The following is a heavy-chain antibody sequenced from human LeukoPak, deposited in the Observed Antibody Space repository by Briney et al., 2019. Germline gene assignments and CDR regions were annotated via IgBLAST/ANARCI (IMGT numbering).Heavy chain of an antibody. D-gene: IGHD2-15*01. CDR1: GFTFSSYG. CDR2: IWYDGSNK. J-gene: IGHJ4*02. CDR3: ASGSGIVVVVAATGGFDY. Sequence: PGGSLRLSCAASGFTFSSYGMHCVRQAPGKGLEWVAVIWYDGSNKYYADSVKGRFTISRDNSKNTLYLQMNSLRAEDTAVYYCASGSGIVVVVAATGGFDYWGQGTLVTVSS. V-gene: IGHV3-33*01.